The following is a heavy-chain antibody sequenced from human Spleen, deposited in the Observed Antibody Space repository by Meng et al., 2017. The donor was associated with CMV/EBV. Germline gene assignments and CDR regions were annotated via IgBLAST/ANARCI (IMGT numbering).Heavy chain of an antibody. Sequence: GGSLRLSCAASAFTFSNYDMHWVRQAPGKGLEWVAFIRYDGINKYYADSVRGRFTVSRDNSKNTLYLQMNSRTPEDTAVYYCAKDRNVDYWGQGTLVTVSS. D-gene: IGHD1-1*01. CDR1: AFTFSNYD. CDR2: IRYDGINK. CDR3: AKDRNVDY. J-gene: IGHJ4*02. V-gene: IGHV3-30*02.